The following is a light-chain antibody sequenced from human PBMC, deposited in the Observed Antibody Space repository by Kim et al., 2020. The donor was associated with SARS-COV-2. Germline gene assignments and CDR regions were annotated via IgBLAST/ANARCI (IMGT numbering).Light chain of an antibody. Sequence: AHINCKSSRNLLYSSHNRTYLAWYQQQPGQPPKLLISWAAIREAGVPDRFSGSGSGTDFTLTINTLQAEDVAIYWCQQYYDTPFTFGGGTKVDIK. CDR2: WAA. CDR3: QQYYDTPFT. J-gene: IGKJ4*01. CDR1: RNLLYSSHNRTY. V-gene: IGKV4-1*01.